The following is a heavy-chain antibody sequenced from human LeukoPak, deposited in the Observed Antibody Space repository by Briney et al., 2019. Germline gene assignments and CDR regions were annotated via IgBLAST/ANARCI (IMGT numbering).Heavy chain of an antibody. J-gene: IGHJ4*02. Sequence: GASVKVSCKASGYTFTDYHVHWVRQAPGQGLEWLGWINPKSGGTNYAQRFQGRITMTRDTSISTAYMGLSRLRSDDTAVYFCATATQTPIEYYFDYWGQGTLVTVSS. D-gene: IGHD3-16*02. CDR1: GYTFTDYH. CDR3: ATATQTPIEYYFDY. V-gene: IGHV1-2*02. CDR2: INPKSGGT.